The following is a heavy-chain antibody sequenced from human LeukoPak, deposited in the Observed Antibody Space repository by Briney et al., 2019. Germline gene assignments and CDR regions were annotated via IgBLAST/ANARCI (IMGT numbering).Heavy chain of an antibody. CDR3: ARDLISGSHY. CDR1: GFTFSTYA. J-gene: IGHJ4*02. Sequence: GGSLRLSCAASGFTFSTYAMHWVRQAPGKGLEWVASTSYDGSNKYYADSVKGRFTISRDNSKSTLFLQMNSLRPEDTAVYFCARDLISGSHYWGQGTLVTVSS. CDR2: TSYDGSNK. V-gene: IGHV3-30*01. D-gene: IGHD1-26*01.